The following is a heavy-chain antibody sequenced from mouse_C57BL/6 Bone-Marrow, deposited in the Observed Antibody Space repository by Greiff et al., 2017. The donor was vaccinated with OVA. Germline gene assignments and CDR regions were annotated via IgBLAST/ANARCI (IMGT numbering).Heavy chain of an antibody. CDR3: AREGSNYVFAY. J-gene: IGHJ3*01. CDR1: GFTFSSYG. V-gene: IGHV5-6*01. D-gene: IGHD2-5*01. Sequence: VQLQQSGGDLVKPGGSLKLSCAASGFTFSSYGMSWVRQTPDKRLEWVATISSGGSYTYYPDSVKGRFTISRDNAKNTLYLQMSSLKSEDTAMYYCAREGSNYVFAYWGQGTLVTVSA. CDR2: ISSGGSYT.